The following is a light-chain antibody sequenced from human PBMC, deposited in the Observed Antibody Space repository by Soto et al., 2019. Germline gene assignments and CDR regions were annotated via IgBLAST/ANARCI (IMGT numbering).Light chain of an antibody. CDR3: QQSYSTLTWT. CDR1: QTISSW. J-gene: IGKJ1*01. CDR2: AAS. V-gene: IGKV1-39*01. Sequence: IEMTQSPSTLSGSVGDRVTITCRASQTISSWLAWYQQKPGKAPKLLIYAASSLQSGVPSRFSGSGSGTDFTLTISSLQPEDFATYYCQQSYSTLTWTFGQGTKVDIK.